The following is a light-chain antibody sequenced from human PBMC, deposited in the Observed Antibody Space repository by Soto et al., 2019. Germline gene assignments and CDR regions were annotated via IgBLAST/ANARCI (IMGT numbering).Light chain of an antibody. Sequence: QSVLTQPPSASGTPGQRVTISCSGSSSNIGSNAVDWYQHYPGTAPKVLIYRDSQRPSGVPDRFSGSKSGTSASLAISGLQSEDEADYYCAAWDGSLNGVLFGGGTKLTVL. CDR3: AAWDGSLNGVL. CDR2: RDS. J-gene: IGLJ2*01. V-gene: IGLV1-44*01. CDR1: SSNIGSNA.